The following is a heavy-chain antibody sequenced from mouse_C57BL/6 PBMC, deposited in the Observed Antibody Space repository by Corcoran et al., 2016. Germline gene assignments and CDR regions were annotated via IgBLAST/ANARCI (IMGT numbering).Heavy chain of an antibody. CDR2: INTYSGVP. CDR1: GYTFTTYG. CDR3: ARRVITSLFDY. V-gene: IGHV9-3*01. J-gene: IGHJ2*01. D-gene: IGHD2-4*01. Sequence: QIQLVQSGPELKKPGDTVKISCKASGYTFTTYGMSWVKQAPGKGLTWMGWINTYSGVPTYADDFKGRFAFSLETSASTAYLQINNLKNEDTATYFCARRVITSLFDYWGQGTTLTVSS.